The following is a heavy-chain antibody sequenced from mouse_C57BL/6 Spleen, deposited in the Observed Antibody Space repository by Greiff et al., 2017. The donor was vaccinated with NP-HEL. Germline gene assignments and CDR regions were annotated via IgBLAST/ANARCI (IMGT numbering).Heavy chain of an antibody. D-gene: IGHD4-1*01. CDR1: GYTFTSYW. CDR3: ARRGWDVRAWFAY. J-gene: IGHJ3*01. V-gene: IGHV1-61*01. Sequence: QVQLQQPGAELVRPGSSVKLSCKASGYTFTSYWMDWVKQRPGQGLEWIGNIYPSDSETHYNQKFKDKATLTVDKSSSTAYMQLSSLTSEDSAVYYCARRGWDVRAWFAYWGQGTLVTVSA. CDR2: IYPSDSET.